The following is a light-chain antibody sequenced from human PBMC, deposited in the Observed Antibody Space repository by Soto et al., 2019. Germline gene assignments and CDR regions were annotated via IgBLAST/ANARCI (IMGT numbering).Light chain of an antibody. V-gene: IGKV1-5*01. J-gene: IGKJ1*01. CDR3: QQYNSYPWT. CDR2: DAS. CDR1: QSISSW. Sequence: DIQMTQSPSTLSASVGDRVTITCRASQSISSWLAWYQQKPGKAPKLLIYDASSLESGVPSRFSGIGSGTEFTLTISSLQPDDFATNYCQQYNSYPWTFGQGTKVDIK.